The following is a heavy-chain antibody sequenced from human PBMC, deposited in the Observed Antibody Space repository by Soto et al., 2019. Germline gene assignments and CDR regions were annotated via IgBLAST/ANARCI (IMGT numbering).Heavy chain of an antibody. CDR2: ISAYNGNT. D-gene: IGHD3-22*01. CDR1: GYTFTSYG. V-gene: IGHV1-18*01. J-gene: IGHJ4*02. CDR3: ARDYYDSSGYYPESEAFNDY. Sequence: GGPVKVSCKASGYTFTSYGISWVRQAPGQGLEWMGWISAYNGNTNYAQKLQGRVTMTTDTSTSTAYMELRSLRSDDTAVYYCARDYYDSSGYYPESEAFNDYWGQGTLVTVSS.